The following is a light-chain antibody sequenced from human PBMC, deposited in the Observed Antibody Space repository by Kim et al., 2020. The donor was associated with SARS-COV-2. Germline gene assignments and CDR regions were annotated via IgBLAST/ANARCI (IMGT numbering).Light chain of an antibody. CDR1: KLGDKY. CDR2: QDS. CDR3: QAWDSSTEV. V-gene: IGLV3-1*01. Sequence: SVSLGQTASITCSGDKLGDKYACWYQQKPGQSPVLVIYQDSKRPSGIPERFSGSNSGNTATLTISGTQAMDEADYYCQAWDSSTEVFGTGTKVTVL. J-gene: IGLJ1*01.